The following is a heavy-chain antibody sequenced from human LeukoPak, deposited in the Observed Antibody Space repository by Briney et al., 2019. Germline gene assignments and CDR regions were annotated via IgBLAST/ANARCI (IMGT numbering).Heavy chain of an antibody. D-gene: IGHD4-17*01. CDR2: IYTSGST. CDR3: ARGPTTVTRAFDY. Sequence: SETLSLTCTVSGYSISSGYYWGWIRQPPGKGLEWIGRIYTSGSTNYNPSLKSRVTMSVDTSKNQFSLKLSSVTAADTAVYYCARGPTTVTRAFDYWGQGTLVTVSS. CDR1: GYSISSGYY. V-gene: IGHV4-38-2*02. J-gene: IGHJ4*02.